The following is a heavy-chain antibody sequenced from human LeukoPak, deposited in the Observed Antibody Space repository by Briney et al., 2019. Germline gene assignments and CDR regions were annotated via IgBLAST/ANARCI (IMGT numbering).Heavy chain of an antibody. CDR1: GFTFSSYA. Sequence: GGSLRLSCAASGFTFSSYAMHWVRQAPGKGLEWVAVISYDGSNKYYADSVKGRFTISRDNSKNTLYLQMNSLRAEDTAVYYCARSETLSRKDYYDSSGYSGAFDIWGQGTMVTVSS. J-gene: IGHJ3*02. V-gene: IGHV3-30-3*01. CDR3: ARSETLSRKDYYDSSGYSGAFDI. CDR2: ISYDGSNK. D-gene: IGHD3-22*01.